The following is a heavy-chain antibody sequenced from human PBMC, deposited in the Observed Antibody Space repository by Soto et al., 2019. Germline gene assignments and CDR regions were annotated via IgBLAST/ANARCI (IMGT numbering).Heavy chain of an antibody. D-gene: IGHD3-22*01. CDR1: GGSISSYY. CDR2: IYYSGST. CDR3: ARHYYDSSGYPYYYGMDV. Sequence: QVQLQESGPGLVKPSETLSLTCTVSGGSISSYYWSWIRQPPGKGLEWIGYIYYSGSTNYNPSLKSRVTISVDTSKKQFSLKLSSVTAADTAVYYCARHYYDSSGYPYYYGMDVWGQGTTVTVSS. V-gene: IGHV4-59*01. J-gene: IGHJ6*02.